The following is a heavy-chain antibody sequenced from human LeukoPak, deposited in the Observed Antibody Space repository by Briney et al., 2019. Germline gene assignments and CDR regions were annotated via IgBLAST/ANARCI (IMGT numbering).Heavy chain of an antibody. CDR3: ARDVLAATGSFDY. J-gene: IGHJ4*02. V-gene: IGHV4-4*07. Sequence: SETLSLTCAVYGGSFSGYYWSWIRQPPGKGLEWIGHIYTSGSTNYSPSLKSRVTMSVDTSKNQFSLKLSSVTAADTAVYYCARDVLAATGSFDYWGQGTQVTVSS. CDR1: GGSFSGYY. CDR2: IYTSGST. D-gene: IGHD6-13*01.